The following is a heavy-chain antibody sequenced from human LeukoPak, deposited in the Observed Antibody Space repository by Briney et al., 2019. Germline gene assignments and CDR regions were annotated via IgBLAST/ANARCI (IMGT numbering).Heavy chain of an antibody. CDR2: IKSDGSST. V-gene: IGHV3-74*01. Sequence: GGSLRLSCAASGFTFSSYWMHWVRQAPGKGLVWASRIKSDGSSTTYADSVKGRFTISRDNAKNTLFLQMNSLRAEETAVYYCARVGYDSSYYHYGMDVWGQGTTVTVSS. CDR1: GFTFSSYW. CDR3: ARVGYDSSYYHYGMDV. J-gene: IGHJ6*02. D-gene: IGHD3-22*01.